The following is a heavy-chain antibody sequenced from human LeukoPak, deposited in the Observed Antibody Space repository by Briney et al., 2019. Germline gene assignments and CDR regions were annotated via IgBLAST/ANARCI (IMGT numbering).Heavy chain of an antibody. V-gene: IGHV3-9*01. Sequence: GGSLRLSCAASGFTFDDYAMHWVRQAPGKGLEWVSGISRNSGSISYADSVKGRFTISRDNAKNSLYLQMNSLRAEDTALYYCAKDRGSSWYLGWFDPWGQGTLVTVSS. CDR2: ISRNSGSI. CDR3: AKDRGSSWYLGWFDP. J-gene: IGHJ5*02. CDR1: GFTFDDYA. D-gene: IGHD6-13*01.